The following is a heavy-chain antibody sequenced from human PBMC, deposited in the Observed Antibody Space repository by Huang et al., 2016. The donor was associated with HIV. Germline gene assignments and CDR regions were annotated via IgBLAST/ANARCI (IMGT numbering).Heavy chain of an antibody. J-gene: IGHJ4*02. D-gene: IGHD6-19*01. Sequence: QVQLVESGGGVVQPGRSLRLSCAVSGFTFRDHPMHWVRQAPGKGLGGVAVISLDGRNKFYADFVRGRFTISRDNSKNILYLQLNSLTPADTSIYYCARDTTTVAGLDFWGQGALVTVSS. CDR3: ARDTTTVAGLDF. CDR2: ISLDGRNK. V-gene: IGHV3-30*14. CDR1: GFTFRDHP.